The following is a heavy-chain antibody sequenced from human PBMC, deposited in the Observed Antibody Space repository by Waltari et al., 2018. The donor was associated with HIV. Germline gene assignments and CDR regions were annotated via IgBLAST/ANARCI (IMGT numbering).Heavy chain of an antibody. CDR1: GFTVSSTY. V-gene: IGHV3-66*01. J-gene: IGHJ6*02. D-gene: IGHD2-21*02. Sequence: VQLVESGGCLVQPGGSLRGSCAASGFTVSSTYLGSVRQAPGKGLEWVSVIYSGGSTYYADSVKGRFTISRDNSKNTLYLQMNSLRAEDTAVYYCASIAYCGGDCYPRGMDVWGQGTTVTVSS. CDR3: ASIAYCGGDCYPRGMDV. CDR2: IYSGGST.